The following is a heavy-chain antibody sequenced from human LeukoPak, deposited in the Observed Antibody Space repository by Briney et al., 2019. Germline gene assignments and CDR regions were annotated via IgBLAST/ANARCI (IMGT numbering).Heavy chain of an antibody. V-gene: IGHV3-30*04. Sequence: GGSLRLSCVASGFIFRDYAMHWVRQAPGKGLEWMAIISHDGTNEYHADSVKGRFTISRDNSKNTLYLQMNSLIPEDTAVYLCARDFGGLRWNYYFDYWGQGTLVTVSS. CDR2: ISHDGTNE. J-gene: IGHJ4*02. D-gene: IGHD4-23*01. CDR3: ARDFGGLRWNYYFDY. CDR1: GFIFRDYA.